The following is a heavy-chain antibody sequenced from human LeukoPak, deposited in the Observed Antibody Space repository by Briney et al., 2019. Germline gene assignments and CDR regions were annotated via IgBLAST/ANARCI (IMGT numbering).Heavy chain of an antibody. D-gene: IGHD6-13*01. V-gene: IGHV3-23*01. J-gene: IGHJ3*01. CDR3: ATYLSIGSSSSCYDHAFDV. CDR2: IGGSGVST. Sequence: AESLRLSCAVYGFIFSSYAMSWVRQAPGKGLEWVSVIGGSGVSTYYADSVKGLFTISRDNSKNTLFLQMCSLRAEDTALYYCATYLSIGSSSSCYDHAFDVWGQGTMVSVSS. CDR1: GFIFSSYA.